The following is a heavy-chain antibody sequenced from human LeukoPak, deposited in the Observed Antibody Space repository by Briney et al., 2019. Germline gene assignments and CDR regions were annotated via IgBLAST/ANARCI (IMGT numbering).Heavy chain of an antibody. D-gene: IGHD3-22*01. CDR2: TYYRSQWFI. CDR3: ARGSGYYDTGSFSFVDN. J-gene: IGHJ4*02. Sequence: SQTLSLTFAISADSVSIDSAAWNWIRQSPSRGLEWLGSTYYRSQWFIDYAVSVKTRITIKSDTSRNQFSLELNSVTPEDTGVYYCARGSGYYDTGSFSFVDNWGQGTLVTVSS. CDR1: ADSVSIDSAA. V-gene: IGHV6-1*01.